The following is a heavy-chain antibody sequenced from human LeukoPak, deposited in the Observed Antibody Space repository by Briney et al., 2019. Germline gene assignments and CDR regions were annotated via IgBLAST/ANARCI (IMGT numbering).Heavy chain of an antibody. V-gene: IGHV3-48*03. Sequence: PGGSLRLSCAASGFTFSSYEMNWVRQAPGKGLEWVSNISSSGSTIYYADSVKGRFTISRDNAKNSLYLQMNSLRAEDTAVYYCARESIAAASDAFDIWGQGTMVTVSS. J-gene: IGHJ3*02. D-gene: IGHD6-13*01. CDR2: ISSSGSTI. CDR3: ARESIAAASDAFDI. CDR1: GFTFSSYE.